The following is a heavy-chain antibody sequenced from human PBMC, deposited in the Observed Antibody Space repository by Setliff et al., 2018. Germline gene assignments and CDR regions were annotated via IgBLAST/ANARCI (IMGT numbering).Heavy chain of an antibody. J-gene: IGHJ4*02. CDR2: IYTSGST. CDR3: ARHYGGGYKHFDY. CDR1: GGYIARSYFY. V-gene: IGHV4-39*01. D-gene: IGHD5-12*01. Sequence: SETLSLTCTVSGGYIARSYFYWGWIRQSPGKGLEWIGYIYTSGSTNYNPSLKSRVTISLDTSKNQFSLKLSSVTAADTAVYYCARHYGGGYKHFDYWGQGTLVTVSS.